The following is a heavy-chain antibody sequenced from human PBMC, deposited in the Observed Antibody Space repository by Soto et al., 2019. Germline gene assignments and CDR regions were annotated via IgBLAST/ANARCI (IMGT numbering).Heavy chain of an antibody. CDR3: APYTGNFLWGY. V-gene: IGHV3-53*01. CDR2: IYPDGRT. J-gene: IGHJ4*02. CDR1: AFTISGTY. D-gene: IGHD1-26*01. Sequence: EVQLAESGGGLTQPGGSLRLSCAASAFTISGTYMNWVRQAPGKGLEWVSAIYPDGRTFYADSVKGRFTISRDDSKNTLYLQLSSLRAGDTAIYYCAPYTGNFLWGYWGQGTLVTVSS.